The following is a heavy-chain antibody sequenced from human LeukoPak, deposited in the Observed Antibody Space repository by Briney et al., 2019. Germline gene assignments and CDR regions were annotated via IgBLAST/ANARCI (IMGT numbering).Heavy chain of an antibody. Sequence: GGSLRLSCAASGFSFSSYCMHWVRQAPGKGLVWVSRITGDGSNIYYADSVKGRFTISRDNARNTLYLQMNGLRADDTAVYYCARVYEGTDMGDFDYWGQGTLVTVSS. CDR3: ARVYEGTDMGDFDY. CDR1: GFSFSSYC. V-gene: IGHV3-74*01. D-gene: IGHD2-8*02. CDR2: ITGDGSNI. J-gene: IGHJ4*02.